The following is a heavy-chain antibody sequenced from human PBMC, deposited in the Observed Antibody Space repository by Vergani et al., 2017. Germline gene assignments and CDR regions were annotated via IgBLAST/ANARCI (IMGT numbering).Heavy chain of an antibody. Sequence: QVQLQESGPGLVKPSETLSLTCAVSGYSISSGYYWGWSRQPPGKGLEWIGSIYHSGSTYYNPALKSRVTISVDTSKNQFSLKLSSVTAADTAVYYCARGPVVVVAATYFDYWGQGTLVTVSS. CDR3: ARGPVVVVAATYFDY. V-gene: IGHV4-38-2*01. CDR2: IYHSGST. J-gene: IGHJ4*02. D-gene: IGHD2-15*01. CDR1: GYSISSGYY.